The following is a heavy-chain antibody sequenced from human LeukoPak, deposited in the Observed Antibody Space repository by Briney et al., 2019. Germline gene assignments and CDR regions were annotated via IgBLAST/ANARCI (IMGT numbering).Heavy chain of an antibody. CDR3: ASSYTAGTWFDY. CDR2: INHSGST. CDR1: GGSFSGYY. V-gene: IGHV4-34*01. D-gene: IGHD6-13*01. Sequence: SETLSLTCAVHGGSFSGYYWSWIRQPPGKGLEWIGEINHSGSTNYNPSLKSRVTISVDTSKNQFSLKLSSVTAADTAVYYCASSYTAGTWFDYWGQGTLVTVSS. J-gene: IGHJ4*02.